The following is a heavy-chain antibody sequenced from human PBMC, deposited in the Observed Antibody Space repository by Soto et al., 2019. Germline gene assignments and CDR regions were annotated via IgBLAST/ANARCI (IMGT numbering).Heavy chain of an antibody. D-gene: IGHD2-2*01. Sequence: ASVKVSCKASGGTFSSYAISWVRQAPGQGLEWMGRIIPILGIANYAQKFQGRVTITADKSPSTAYMELSSLRSEDTAVYYCASLLGEPAAATLTDFDYWGQGTLVTVSS. CDR3: ASLLGEPAAATLTDFDY. V-gene: IGHV1-69*04. CDR2: IIPILGIA. CDR1: GGTFSSYA. J-gene: IGHJ4*02.